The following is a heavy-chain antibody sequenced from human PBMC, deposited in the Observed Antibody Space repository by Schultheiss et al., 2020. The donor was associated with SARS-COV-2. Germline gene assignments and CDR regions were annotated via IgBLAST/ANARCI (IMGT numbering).Heavy chain of an antibody. V-gene: IGHV3-21*04. D-gene: IGHD5-18*01. CDR3: AKDPGYSYANHYFDY. CDR2: ISWNSGSI. Sequence: GGSLRLSCAASGFTFSSYSMNWVRQAPGKGLEWVSGISWNSGSIGYADSVKGRFTISRDNAKNSLYLQMNSLRAEDTAVYYCAKDPGYSYANHYFDYWGQGTLVTVSS. CDR1: GFTFSSYS. J-gene: IGHJ4*02.